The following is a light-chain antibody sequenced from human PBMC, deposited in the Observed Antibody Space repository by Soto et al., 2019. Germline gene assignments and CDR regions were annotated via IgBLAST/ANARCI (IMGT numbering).Light chain of an antibody. CDR2: GAS. V-gene: IGKV3-20*01. CDR1: QSIANS. Sequence: EIVLTQSPGTLSLSPGERASLPCRASQSIANSLAWYQQKPGQAPRLLIFGASNRATGIPDRFSSSGSGTDFTLTISRLEPEDFAVYHCQQYGGSPRTFGQGTKVDIK. CDR3: QQYGGSPRT. J-gene: IGKJ1*01.